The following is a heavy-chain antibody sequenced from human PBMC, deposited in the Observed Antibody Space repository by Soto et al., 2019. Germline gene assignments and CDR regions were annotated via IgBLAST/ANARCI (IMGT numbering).Heavy chain of an antibody. V-gene: IGHV1-69*13. CDR3: ARDGGGIQLWASFDY. D-gene: IGHD5-18*01. CDR2: IIPIFGTA. CDR1: GGTFSSYA. Sequence: GASVKVSCKASGGTFSSYAISWVRQAPGQGLEWMGGIIPIFGTANYAQKFQGRVTITADESTSTAYMELSSLRSEDTAVYYCARDGGGIQLWASFDYWGQGTLVTVSS. J-gene: IGHJ4*02.